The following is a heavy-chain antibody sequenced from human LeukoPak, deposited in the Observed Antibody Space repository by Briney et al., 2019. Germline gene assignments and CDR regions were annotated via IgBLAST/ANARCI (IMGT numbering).Heavy chain of an antibody. CDR1: GFSFSDYY. CDR2: ISGSGNTL. CDR3: ATTSSYDPYYFDF. V-gene: IGHV3-11*01. J-gene: IGHJ4*02. D-gene: IGHD5-12*01. Sequence: GGSLRLSCSASGFSFSDYYMSSIRQAPGKGLEWVPYISGSGNTLYYADSVEGRFTISRDNAKNSPYLQMNSLRVEDTAVYYCATTSSYDPYYFDFWGQGSLVTVSS.